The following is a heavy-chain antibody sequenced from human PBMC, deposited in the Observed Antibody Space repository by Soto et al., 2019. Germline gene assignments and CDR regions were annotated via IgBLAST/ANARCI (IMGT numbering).Heavy chain of an antibody. V-gene: IGHV4-30-2*01. D-gene: IGHD5-12*01. J-gene: IGHJ4*02. CDR1: GGSISSGGYS. CDR2: IYHSGST. CDR3: AGGPGVARNY. Sequence: SETLALTCAVSGGSISSGGYSWSWVRPPPGKGLEWIGYIYHSGSTYYNPSLKSRVTISVDRSKNQFSLKLSSVTAADTAVYYCAGGPGVARNYWGQGTLVTVSS.